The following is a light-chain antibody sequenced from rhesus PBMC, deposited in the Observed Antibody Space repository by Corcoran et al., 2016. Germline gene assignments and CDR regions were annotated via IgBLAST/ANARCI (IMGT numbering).Light chain of an antibody. CDR3: SSYAGSNTYI. CDR2: EVS. J-gene: IGLJ1*01. CDR1: SSAIGGYNR. Sequence: QAALTQPPSMSGSPGQSVTIACTGTSSAIGGYNRVSWYQQHPGKAPKLMIYEVSQRPSGVSDRFSGSKTGNTASLTISGLQAEDEADYYCSSYAGSNTYIFGAATRLTVL. V-gene: IGLV2-23*02.